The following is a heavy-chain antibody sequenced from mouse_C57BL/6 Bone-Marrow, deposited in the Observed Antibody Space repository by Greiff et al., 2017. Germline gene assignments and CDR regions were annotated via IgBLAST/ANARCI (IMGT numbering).Heavy chain of an antibody. CDR1: GYTFTSYG. V-gene: IGHV1-81*01. CDR3: AHSNYFDY. Sequence: QVQLKQSGAELARPGASVKLSCKASGYTFTSYGISWVKQRTGQGLEWIGEIYPRSGNTYYNEKFKGKATLTADKSSSTAYMELRSLTSEDSAVYFCAHSNYFDYWGQGTTLTVSS. J-gene: IGHJ2*01. D-gene: IGHD2-5*01. CDR2: IYPRSGNT.